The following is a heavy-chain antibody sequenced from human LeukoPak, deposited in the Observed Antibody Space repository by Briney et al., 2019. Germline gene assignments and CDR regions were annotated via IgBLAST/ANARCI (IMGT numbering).Heavy chain of an antibody. CDR1: GFTFTTYW. CDR3: ARDYDSSGYYPRFVDY. Sequence: GGSLRLSCEASGFTFTTYWIHWVRQGPGKGLVWVSRIKYDGSTSNYADSVKGRFTISRDNAKNTVYLQMNSLRVEDTAVYYCARDYDSSGYYPRFVDYWGQGTLVTVSS. CDR2: IKYDGSTS. D-gene: IGHD3-22*01. J-gene: IGHJ4*02. V-gene: IGHV3-74*01.